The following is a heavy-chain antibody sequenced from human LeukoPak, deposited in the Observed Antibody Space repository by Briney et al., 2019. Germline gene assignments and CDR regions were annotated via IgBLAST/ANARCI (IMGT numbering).Heavy chain of an antibody. Sequence: ASVKVSCKASGYTFTGYYMHWVRQAPGQGLEWMGWINPNSGGTNYAQKFQGRVTMTRDTSISTAYMELSRLRSDDTAVYYCAKDRPSITMIVVDRPIQHWGQGTLVTVSS. D-gene: IGHD3-22*01. V-gene: IGHV1-2*02. CDR1: GYTFTGYY. CDR3: AKDRPSITMIVVDRPIQH. CDR2: INPNSGGT. J-gene: IGHJ1*01.